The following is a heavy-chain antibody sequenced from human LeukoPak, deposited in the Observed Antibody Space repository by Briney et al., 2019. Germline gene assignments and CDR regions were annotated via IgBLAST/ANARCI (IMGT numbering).Heavy chain of an antibody. Sequence: ASVKVSCNASGYTITSYGISWVRQAPGQGLEWMGWIGAYNGYTNYAQKLQGRVTMTTDPPTSTAYIELRSLRSDGTAVYDCARDYDVQWLVHDAFDIWGQGTMVTVPS. V-gene: IGHV1-18*01. D-gene: IGHD6-19*01. J-gene: IGHJ3*02. CDR3: ARDYDVQWLVHDAFDI. CDR2: IGAYNGYT. CDR1: GYTITSYG.